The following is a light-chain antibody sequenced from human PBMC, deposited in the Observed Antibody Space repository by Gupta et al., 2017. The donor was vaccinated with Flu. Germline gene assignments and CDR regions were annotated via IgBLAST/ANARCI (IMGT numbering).Light chain of an antibody. J-gene: IGKJ2*01. CDR2: WVP. Sequence: GQSAHPFNYWVPNWASGVPDRFSGSGSETDFTLKISRVEAEDIGIYYCMQSVETPFTFGQGTRLDIK. V-gene: IGKV2-28*01. CDR3: MQSVETPFT.